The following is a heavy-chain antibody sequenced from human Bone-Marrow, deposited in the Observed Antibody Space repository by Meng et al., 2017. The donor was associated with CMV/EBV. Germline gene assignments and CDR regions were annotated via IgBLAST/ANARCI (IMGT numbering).Heavy chain of an antibody. CDR1: GYTFTSYY. D-gene: IGHD1-26*01. CDR2: INPNSGGT. J-gene: IGHJ4*02. CDR3: ASAISGYYFDF. V-gene: IGHV1-2*02. Sequence: ASVKVSCKASGYTFTSYYMHWVRQAPGQGLEWMGIINPNSGGTNYAQRFQGRVTMTRDTSISTAYMDLSRLRSDDTAVYYCASAISGYYFDFWGQGTLVTVSS.